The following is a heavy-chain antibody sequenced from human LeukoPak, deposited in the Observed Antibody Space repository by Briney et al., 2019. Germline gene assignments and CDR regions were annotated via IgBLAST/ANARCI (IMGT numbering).Heavy chain of an antibody. CDR1: GFHFRDYY. CDR3: ARRGSEWNSYFYPMDV. CDR2: ISGSDAST. J-gene: IGHJ6*02. Sequence: GGSLRLSCAASGFHFRDYYMTWIRRAPGKGLEWVSGISGSDASTFYADSVMGRFTISRDNSMNTLYLRMNNVRAEDAAIYFCARRGSEWNSYFYPMDVWGQGTTVTVSS. D-gene: IGHD3-3*01. V-gene: IGHV3-23*01.